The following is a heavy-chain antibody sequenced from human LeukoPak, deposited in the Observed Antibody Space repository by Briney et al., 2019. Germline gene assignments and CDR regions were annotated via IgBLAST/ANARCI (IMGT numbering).Heavy chain of an antibody. CDR1: GGSISSGSYY. CDR3: ARETHYYDSSGDRESGIYFDY. Sequence: SETLSLTCTVSGGSISSGSYYWSWIRQPAGKGLGWIGRIYTSGSTNYNPSLKSRVTISVDTSKNQFSLKLSSVTAADTAVYYCARETHYYDSSGDRESGIYFDYWGQGTLVTVSS. CDR2: IYTSGST. V-gene: IGHV4-61*02. D-gene: IGHD3-22*01. J-gene: IGHJ4*02.